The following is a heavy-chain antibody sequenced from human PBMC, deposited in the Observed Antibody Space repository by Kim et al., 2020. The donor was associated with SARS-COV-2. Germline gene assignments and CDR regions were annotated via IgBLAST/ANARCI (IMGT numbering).Heavy chain of an antibody. CDR3: ARDLSYVVPAAPGFDY. Sequence: GGSLRLSCAASGFTFSSYEMNWVRQAPGKGLEWVSYISSSGSTIYYADSVKGRFTISRDNAKNSLYLQMNSLRAEDTAVYYCARDLSYVVPAAPGFDYWGQGTLVTVSS. CDR1: GFTFSSYE. J-gene: IGHJ4*02. D-gene: IGHD2-2*01. CDR2: ISSSGSTI. V-gene: IGHV3-48*03.